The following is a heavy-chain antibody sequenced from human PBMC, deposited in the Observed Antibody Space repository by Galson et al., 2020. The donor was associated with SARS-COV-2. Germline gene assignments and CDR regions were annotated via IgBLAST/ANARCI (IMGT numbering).Heavy chain of an antibody. CDR1: GFTFRSYA. V-gene: IGHV3-23*01. J-gene: IGHJ4*02. D-gene: IGHD3-10*01. CDR3: AKAAGSIGFGEFVDY. Sequence: GGSLRLSCAASGFTFRSYAMSWVRQAPGKGLEWVSGSSGSGGSTYYADSVKGRFTISRDNSKNTLFLQMNSLRAEDTAVYFCAKAAGSIGFGEFVDYWGQGTLVTVSS. CDR2: SSGSGGST.